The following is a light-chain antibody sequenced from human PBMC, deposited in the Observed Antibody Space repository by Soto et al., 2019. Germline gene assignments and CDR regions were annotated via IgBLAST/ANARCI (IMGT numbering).Light chain of an antibody. CDR1: SSDVGSYNL. CDR2: EGS. Sequence: QSVLTQPASVSGSPGQSITISCTGTSSDVGSYNLVSWYQQHPGKAPKLMIYEGSKRPSGVSNRFSGSKSGNTASLTISGLQDEDEADYYCCSYAGSSMVFGGGTKLTVL. V-gene: IGLV2-23*01. CDR3: CSYAGSSMV. J-gene: IGLJ2*01.